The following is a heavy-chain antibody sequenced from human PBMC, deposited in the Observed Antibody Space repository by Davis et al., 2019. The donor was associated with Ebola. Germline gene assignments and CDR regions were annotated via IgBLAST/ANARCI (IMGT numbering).Heavy chain of an antibody. CDR2: IYYSGST. V-gene: IGHV4-59*08. D-gene: IGHD3-9*01. Sequence: SETLSLTCTVSGGSISSYYWSWIRQPPGKGLEWIGYIYYSGSTNYNPSLKSRVTISVDTSKNQFSLKLSSVTAADTAVYYCARHASRYFDWLLPYWGQGTLVTVSS. CDR3: ARHASRYFDWLLPY. J-gene: IGHJ4*02. CDR1: GGSISSYY.